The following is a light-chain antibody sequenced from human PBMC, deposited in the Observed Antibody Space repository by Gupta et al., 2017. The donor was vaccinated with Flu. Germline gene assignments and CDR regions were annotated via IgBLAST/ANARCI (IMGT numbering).Light chain of an antibody. J-gene: IGKJ5*01. V-gene: IGKV1-39*01. CDR2: AAS. CDR1: QSISSY. CDR3: QQSDSTDSIT. Sequence: DIQMTQSPSSLSASVGDRVTITCRASQSISSYLNWYQQKPGKAPKLLIYAASSLQSGVPSRFSGSGYGTDLTLTISSLQPEDFAPYYCQQSDSTDSITFGQWTRLEIK.